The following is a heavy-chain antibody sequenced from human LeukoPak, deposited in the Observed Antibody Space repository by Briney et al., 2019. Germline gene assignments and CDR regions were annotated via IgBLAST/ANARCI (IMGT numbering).Heavy chain of an antibody. CDR1: GYTFTNYG. J-gene: IGHJ4*02. V-gene: IGHV1-18*01. CDR3: ARGAYCSGGTCYSQFLDH. Sequence: GASVKVSCKASGYTFTNYGITWVRQAPGQGLEWMGWISAYNGDTTYAQNLQGRVTMTTDTSTSTAYMELRSLTSGDTAVYYCARGAYCSGGTCYSQFLDHWGQGTLVTVSS. CDR2: ISAYNGDT. D-gene: IGHD2-15*01.